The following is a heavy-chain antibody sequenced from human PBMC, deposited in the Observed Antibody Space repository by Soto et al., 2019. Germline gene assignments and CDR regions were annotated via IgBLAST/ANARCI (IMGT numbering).Heavy chain of an antibody. Sequence: QVQLVQSGPEVKKPGASVQVSCKASGYTFNTFGISWVRQAPGQGLEWMGWISGYNGNTNYAQNLQDRVTLTIDTSTSTAYMELRSLRSDDTALYYCARAVPLDYWGQGTLVTGSS. D-gene: IGHD6-19*01. V-gene: IGHV1-18*04. CDR3: ARAVPLDY. CDR2: ISGYNGNT. CDR1: GYTFNTFG. J-gene: IGHJ4*02.